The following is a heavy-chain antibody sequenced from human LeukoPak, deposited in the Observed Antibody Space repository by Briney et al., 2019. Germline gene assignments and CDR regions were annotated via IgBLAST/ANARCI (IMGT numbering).Heavy chain of an antibody. CDR1: GFTFSRLA. CDR2: ISASGP. J-gene: IGHJ4*02. V-gene: IGHV3-23*01. Sequence: PGGSLRLSCAASGFTFSRLAMTWVRQAPGKGLEWVSTISASGPYYADAVRGRFTISRDNSKNTLYLQMNSLRAEDTAVYYCAKDRSGYDWDYWGQGTLVTVSS. D-gene: IGHD5-12*01. CDR3: AKDRSGYDWDY.